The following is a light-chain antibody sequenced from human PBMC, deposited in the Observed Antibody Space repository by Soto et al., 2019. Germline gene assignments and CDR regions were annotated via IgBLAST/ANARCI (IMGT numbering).Light chain of an antibody. Sequence: EIVVTQSPATLSLSPGERATLACRASQSLSNYIACYQQKPGQAPSLLIYDASTRATGVAGRFSGSGSETDFNLTLSSLEPADVAVYYCQQRDNWPGPFGGGTKVEIK. CDR2: DAS. CDR3: QQRDNWPGP. V-gene: IGKV3-11*01. CDR1: QSLSNY. J-gene: IGKJ4*01.